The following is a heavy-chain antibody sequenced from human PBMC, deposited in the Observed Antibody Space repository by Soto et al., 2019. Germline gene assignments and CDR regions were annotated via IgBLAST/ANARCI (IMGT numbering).Heavy chain of an antibody. D-gene: IGHD2-2*01. CDR1: GFTFSSYS. J-gene: IGHJ6*02. CDR2: ISSSSSTI. V-gene: IGHV3-48*02. Sequence: EVQLVESGGGLVQPGGSLRLSCAASGFTFSSYSMNWVRQAPGKGLEWVSYISSSSSTIYYADSVKGRFTISRDNAKNSLYLQMNSLRDEDTAVYYCAIEFVVVPPGKNLYYYYGMDVWGQGTTVTVSS. CDR3: AIEFVVVPPGKNLYYYYGMDV.